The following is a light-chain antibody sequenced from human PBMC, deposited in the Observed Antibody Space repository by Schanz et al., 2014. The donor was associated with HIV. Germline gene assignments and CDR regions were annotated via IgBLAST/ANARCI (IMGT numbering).Light chain of an antibody. CDR1: QDIGND. CDR2: AAS. CDR3: LQQNTYPLT. V-gene: IGKV1-17*02. J-gene: IGKJ5*01. Sequence: DIQMTQSPSSQSASVGDRVTITCRASQDIGNDLGWYQQKPGKAPKRLIYAASFLQSEVPSRFIGSGSGTEFTLTITNLQPEDFATYYCLQQNTYPLTFGQGTRLEVK.